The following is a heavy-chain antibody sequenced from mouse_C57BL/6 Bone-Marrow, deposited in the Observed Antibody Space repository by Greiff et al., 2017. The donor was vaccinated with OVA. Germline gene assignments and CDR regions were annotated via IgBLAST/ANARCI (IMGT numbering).Heavy chain of an antibody. CDR1: GFTFSDYG. D-gene: IGHD3-3*01. J-gene: IGHJ4*01. Sequence: EVQLVESGGGLVQPGGSLKLSCAASGFTFSDYGMAWVRQAPRKGPEWVAFISNLAYSIYYADTVTGRFTISRENAKNTLYLEMSSLRSEDTAMYYCARHPGTGMDDWGQGTSVTVSS. CDR2: ISNLAYSI. CDR3: ARHPGTGMDD. V-gene: IGHV5-15*01.